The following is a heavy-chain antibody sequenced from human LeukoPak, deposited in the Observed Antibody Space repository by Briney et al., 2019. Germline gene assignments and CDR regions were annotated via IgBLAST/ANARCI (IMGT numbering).Heavy chain of an antibody. Sequence: APVKVSCKASGYSFTNYAFHWVRQAPGQSLEWMGWIHTGNGFTRYSQKFQGRVTITRDTSASTAYMELSSLGCEDTAVYYCARSEYDLQGSSARWPDYWGQGALVTVSS. CDR2: IHTGNGFT. D-gene: IGHD2/OR15-2a*01. V-gene: IGHV1-3*04. J-gene: IGHJ4*02. CDR3: ARSEYDLQGSSARWPDY. CDR1: GYSFTNYA.